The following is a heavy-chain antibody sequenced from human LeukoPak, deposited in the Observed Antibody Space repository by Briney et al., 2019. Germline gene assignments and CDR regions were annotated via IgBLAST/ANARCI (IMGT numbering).Heavy chain of an antibody. CDR1: GFTFSSYE. CDR2: ISSSGSTI. Sequence: GGSLRLSCAASGFTFSSYEMNWVRQAPGKGLEWVSYISSSGSTIYYADSVKGRFTISRDNSKNTLYLQMNSLRAEDTAVYYCARGGLWFDPWGQGTLVTVSS. V-gene: IGHV3-48*03. J-gene: IGHJ5*02. CDR3: ARGGLWFDP.